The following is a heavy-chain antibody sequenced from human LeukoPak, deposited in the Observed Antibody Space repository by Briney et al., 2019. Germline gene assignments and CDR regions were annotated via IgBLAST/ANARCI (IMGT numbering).Heavy chain of an antibody. CDR1: GGSISSYY. Sequence: SETLSLTCTVSGGSISSYYWSWIRQPPGKGLEWIGYIYYSGSTNYNPSLKSRVTISVDTSKNQFSLKLSSVTAADTAVYYCARDISIPTENIVVVPAASLDWGQGTLVTVSS. D-gene: IGHD2-2*01. J-gene: IGHJ4*02. CDR3: ARDISIPTENIVVVPAASLD. CDR2: IYYSGST. V-gene: IGHV4-59*12.